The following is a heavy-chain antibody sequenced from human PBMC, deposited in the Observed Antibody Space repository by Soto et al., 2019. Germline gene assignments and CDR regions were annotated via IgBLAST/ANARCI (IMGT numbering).Heavy chain of an antibody. CDR3: ARVHDMNYDFWSGYGMDV. Sequence: QVQLVESGGGVVQPGRSLRLSCAASGFTFSSYGMHWVRQAPGKGLEWVAVIWYDGSNKYYADSVKGRFTISRDNSKNTLYLQMNSLRAEDTAVYYCARVHDMNYDFWSGYGMDVWGQGTTVTVSS. V-gene: IGHV3-33*01. CDR1: GFTFSSYG. D-gene: IGHD3-3*01. J-gene: IGHJ6*02. CDR2: IWYDGSNK.